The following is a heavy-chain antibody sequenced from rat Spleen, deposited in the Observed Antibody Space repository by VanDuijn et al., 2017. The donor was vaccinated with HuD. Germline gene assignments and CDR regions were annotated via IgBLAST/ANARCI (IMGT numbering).Heavy chain of an antibody. CDR3: TTRGYTTDSPNFAY. J-gene: IGHJ2*01. V-gene: IGHV5S13*01. CDR1: GFTFSNFG. Sequence: EVQLVASGGGLVQPGRSLKLSCAVSGFTFSNFGFVWVRQAPTKGLEWVASISPGGGNTFYRDSVKGRFTISRDNAKTTLYLQMDSLRSEDTATYYCTTRGYTTDSPNFAYWGQGVTVTVSS. CDR2: ISPGGGNT. D-gene: IGHD1-6*01.